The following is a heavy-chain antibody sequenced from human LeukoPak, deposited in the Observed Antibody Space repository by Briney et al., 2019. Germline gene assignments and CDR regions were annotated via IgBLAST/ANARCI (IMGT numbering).Heavy chain of an antibody. CDR1: GFTFSSYS. CDR2: ISSSSSTI. D-gene: IGHD4-17*01. V-gene: IGHV3-48*01. CDR3: ARDTVTIDLDY. J-gene: IGHJ4*02. Sequence: GGSLRLSCAASGFTFSSYSMNWDRQAPGKGLEWVSYISSSSSTIYYADSVKGRFTISRDNAKNSLYLQMNSLRAEDTAVYYCARDTVTIDLDYWGQGTLVTVSS.